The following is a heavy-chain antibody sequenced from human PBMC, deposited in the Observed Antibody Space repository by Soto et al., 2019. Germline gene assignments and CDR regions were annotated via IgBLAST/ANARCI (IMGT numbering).Heavy chain of an antibody. J-gene: IGHJ4*02. V-gene: IGHV1-24*01. Sequence: ASVKVSCKVSGYTLTELSMHWVRQAPGKGLEWMGGFDPEDGETIYAQKFQGRVTMTEDTSTDTAYMELSSLRSEDTAVYYCETDLGYSYGFDYWGQGTLVTVSS. CDR1: GYTLTELS. CDR3: ETDLGYSYGFDY. CDR2: FDPEDGET. D-gene: IGHD5-18*01.